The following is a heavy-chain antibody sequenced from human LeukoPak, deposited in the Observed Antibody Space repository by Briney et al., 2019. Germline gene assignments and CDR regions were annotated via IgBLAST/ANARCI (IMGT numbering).Heavy chain of an antibody. CDR3: ARDVDGYNFYYFDY. D-gene: IGHD5-24*01. Sequence: SETLSLTCTVSGGSISSYYWSWIRQPAGKGLEWIGRIYTSGSTNYNPSLKSRVTISVDTSKNQFSLKLSSVTAADTAVYYCARDVDGYNFYYFDYWGQGTLVTVSS. J-gene: IGHJ4*02. V-gene: IGHV4-4*07. CDR2: IYTSGST. CDR1: GGSISSYY.